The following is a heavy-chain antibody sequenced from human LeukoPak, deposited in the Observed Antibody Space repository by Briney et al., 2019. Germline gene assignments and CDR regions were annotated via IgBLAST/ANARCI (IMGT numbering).Heavy chain of an antibody. CDR3: ARVMEQLSDYFDY. Sequence: SVKVSCKASGGTFSSYAISWVRQAPGQGLEWMGRIIPILGIANYAQKFQGRVTITADKSTSAAYMELSSLRSEDTAVYYCARVMEQLSDYFDYWGQGTLVTVSS. J-gene: IGHJ4*02. D-gene: IGHD6-6*01. V-gene: IGHV1-69*04. CDR2: IIPILGIA. CDR1: GGTFSSYA.